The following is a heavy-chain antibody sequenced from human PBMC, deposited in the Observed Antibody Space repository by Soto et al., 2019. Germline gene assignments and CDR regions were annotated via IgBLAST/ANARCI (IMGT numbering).Heavy chain of an antibody. CDR2: VFTSGRT. J-gene: IGHJ4*02. V-gene: IGHV4-4*07. CDR3: ARGTGDAFDY. Sequence: SATLSLTCTVSGGSMSSYSWNWIRQPAGKGLEWIGRVFTSGRTTYNPSLRSRVTMSMDTSKNQFSVNLRSVAAADTALYYCARGTGDAFDYWGRGTLVTVSS. D-gene: IGHD2-21*02. CDR1: GGSMSSYS.